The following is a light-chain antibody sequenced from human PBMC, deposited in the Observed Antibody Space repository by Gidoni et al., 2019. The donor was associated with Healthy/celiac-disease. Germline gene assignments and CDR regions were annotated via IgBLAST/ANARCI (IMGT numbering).Light chain of an antibody. CDR3: MQALQPWAYT. CDR1: QSLLHSNGYNY. Sequence: DIVMTQSPLSLPVTPGEPASISCRSSQSLLHSNGYNYLDWYLQKPGQSPQLLIYLGSNRASGVPDRFSGSGSGTDFTLKISRVEAEDVGVYYCMQALQPWAYTFGQGTKLEIK. V-gene: IGKV2-28*01. CDR2: LGS. J-gene: IGKJ2*01.